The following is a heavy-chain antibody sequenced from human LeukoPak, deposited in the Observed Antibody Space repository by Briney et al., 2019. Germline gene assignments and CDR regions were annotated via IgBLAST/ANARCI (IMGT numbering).Heavy chain of an antibody. CDR3: ARQTRAAAASMGV. V-gene: IGHV4-59*08. D-gene: IGHD2-2*01. CDR1: GGSISGDY. Sequence: SETLSLTCIVSGGSISGDYWNWIRQPPGKGLEWIGSISYTGNTNYKSSLRSRVTISLDTPKNQFSLRLTSVTAADTAVYYCARQTRAAAASMGVWGQGTTVLVSS. CDR2: ISYTGNT. J-gene: IGHJ6*02.